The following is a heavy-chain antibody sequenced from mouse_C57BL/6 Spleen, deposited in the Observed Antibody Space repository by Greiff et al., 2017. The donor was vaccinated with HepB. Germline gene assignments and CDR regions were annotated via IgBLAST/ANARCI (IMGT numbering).Heavy chain of an antibody. CDR2: IDPEDGET. J-gene: IGHJ3*01. Sequence: VQLKQSGAELVKPGASVKLSCTASGFNIKDYYMHWVKQRTEQGLEWIGRIDPEDGETKYAPKFQGKATITADTSSNTAYLQLSSLTSEDTAVYYCAFNYYGSPGFAYWGQGTLVTVSA. D-gene: IGHD1-1*01. CDR1: GFNIKDYY. CDR3: AFNYYGSPGFAY. V-gene: IGHV14-2*01.